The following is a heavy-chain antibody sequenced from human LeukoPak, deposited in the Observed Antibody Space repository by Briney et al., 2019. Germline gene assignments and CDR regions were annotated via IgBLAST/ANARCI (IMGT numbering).Heavy chain of an antibody. V-gene: IGHV1-69*05. CDR2: IIPIFGIA. Sequence: SVKVSCKASGGTFSSYAISWVRQAPGQGLEWMGGIIPIFGIANYAQKFQGRVTITTDESTSTAYMELSSLRSEDTAVYYCARDGDDSSGYFAYWGQGTLVTVSS. J-gene: IGHJ4*02. CDR3: ARDGDDSSGYFAY. D-gene: IGHD3-22*01. CDR1: GGTFSSYA.